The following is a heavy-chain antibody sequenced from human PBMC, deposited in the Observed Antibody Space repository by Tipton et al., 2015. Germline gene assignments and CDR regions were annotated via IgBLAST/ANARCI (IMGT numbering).Heavy chain of an antibody. CDR2: IQYSGGT. CDR1: SDSINKYY. Sequence: TLSLTCTVSSDSINKYYWSWIRQPPGKELQWIGYIQYSGGTNYNPSLESRVSMSVDTSKTQFSLEMRSVTATDTAVYYCARARGRRGGLFDYWGQGTLVTVSS. V-gene: IGHV4-59*07. D-gene: IGHD4-23*01. J-gene: IGHJ4*02. CDR3: ARARGRRGGLFDY.